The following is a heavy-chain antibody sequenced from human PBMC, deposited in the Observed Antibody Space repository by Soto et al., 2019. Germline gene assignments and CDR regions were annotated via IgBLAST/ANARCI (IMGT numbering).Heavy chain of an antibody. CDR3: AREVDTDMGGLGFYDAFDI. Sequence: LSLTCTVSGGSISNYYWSWIRQTPGKGLEWIGYVYYSGNTNYNPSLKNRVSISVDMSKNQFSLKLSSVTAADTAMYYCAREVDTDMGGLGFYDAFDIWGTGTMVTVSS. J-gene: IGHJ3*02. CDR2: VYYSGNT. CDR1: GGSISNYY. D-gene: IGHD5-18*01. V-gene: IGHV4-59*01.